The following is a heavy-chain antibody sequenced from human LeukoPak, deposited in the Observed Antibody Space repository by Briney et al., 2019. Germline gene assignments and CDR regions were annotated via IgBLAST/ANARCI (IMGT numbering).Heavy chain of an antibody. Sequence: SQTLSLTCTVSGGSISSGGYYWSWIRQPPGKGLEWIGEINHSGSTNYNPSLKSRVTISVDTSKNQFSLKLSSVTAADTAVYYCARRPRQWLVTDRYYFDYWGQETLVTVSS. V-gene: IGHV4-30-2*01. CDR3: ARRPRQWLVTDRYYFDY. CDR1: GGSISSGGYY. D-gene: IGHD6-19*01. J-gene: IGHJ4*02. CDR2: INHSGST.